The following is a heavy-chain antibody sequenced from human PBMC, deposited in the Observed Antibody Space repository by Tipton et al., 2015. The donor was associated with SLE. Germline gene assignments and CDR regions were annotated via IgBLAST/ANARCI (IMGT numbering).Heavy chain of an antibody. Sequence: TLSLTCAVSGGSISSGGYSWSWIRQPPGKGLEWIGYIYHSGSTYYNPSLKSRVTISVDTSKNQFSLKLSSVTAADTAVYYCATLAAAGTIDYWGQGTLVTVSS. CDR1: GGSISSGGYS. D-gene: IGHD6-13*01. CDR3: ATLAAAGTIDY. CDR2: IYHSGST. V-gene: IGHV4-30-2*01. J-gene: IGHJ4*02.